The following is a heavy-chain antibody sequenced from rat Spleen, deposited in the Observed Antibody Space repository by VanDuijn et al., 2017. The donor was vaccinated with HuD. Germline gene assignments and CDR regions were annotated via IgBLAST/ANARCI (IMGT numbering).Heavy chain of an antibody. Sequence: EVQLVESGGGLVQPGRSMKLSCAASGFTFSSFAMAWVRQAPTKGLEWVASISYDGGNTYYRDSVKGRFTISRDNAKSSLYLQMDSLRSEDTSTYYCGRTYYGPFDYWGQGVMVTVSS. D-gene: IGHD1-6*01. V-gene: IGHV5-25*01. CDR1: GFTFSSFA. CDR2: ISYDGGNT. J-gene: IGHJ2*01. CDR3: GRTYYGPFDY.